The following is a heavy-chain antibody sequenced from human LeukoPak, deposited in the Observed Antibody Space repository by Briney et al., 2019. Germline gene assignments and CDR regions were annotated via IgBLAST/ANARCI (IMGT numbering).Heavy chain of an antibody. Sequence: GASVKVSCKASGYTFSDHHILWVRQAPGQGLEWMGWIHPSGHDTKYAQKFQGRMTMTTDTSISTAYMELNRVTSDDTAVYYCSGHYGPGPVWGQGTLITASS. CDR1: GYTFSDHH. D-gene: IGHD3-10*01. V-gene: IGHV1-2*02. J-gene: IGHJ4*02. CDR2: IHPSGHDT. CDR3: SGHYGPGPV.